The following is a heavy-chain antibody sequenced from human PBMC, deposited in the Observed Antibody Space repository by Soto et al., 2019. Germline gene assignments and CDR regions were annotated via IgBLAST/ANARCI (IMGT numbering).Heavy chain of an antibody. CDR1: RYTFTSYD. J-gene: IGHJ4*02. D-gene: IGHD1-1*01. CDR3: ARGTQPIKRTDRFDY. Sequence: ASVQVSSKPSRYTFTSYDINLMRQATGQGLEWMGWMNPNSGNTGYAQKFQGRVTMTRNTSISTAYMELSSLRSEDTAVYYCARGTQPIKRTDRFDYWGQGTLVTVSS. V-gene: IGHV1-8*01. CDR2: MNPNSGNT.